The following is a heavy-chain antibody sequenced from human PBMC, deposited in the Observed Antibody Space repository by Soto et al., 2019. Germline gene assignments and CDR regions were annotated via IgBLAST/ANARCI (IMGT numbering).Heavy chain of an antibody. CDR3: ARDVAYYDSSGYDDDYYYGMDV. CDR1: GFTFSSYA. D-gene: IGHD3-22*01. Sequence: QVQLVESGGGVVQPGRSLRLSCAASGFTFSSYAMHWVRQAPGKGLEWVAVISYDGSNKYYADSVKGRFTISRDNSKNTLYLQMNSLRAEDTAVYYCARDVAYYDSSGYDDDYYYGMDVWGQGTTVTVSS. V-gene: IGHV3-30-3*01. CDR2: ISYDGSNK. J-gene: IGHJ6*02.